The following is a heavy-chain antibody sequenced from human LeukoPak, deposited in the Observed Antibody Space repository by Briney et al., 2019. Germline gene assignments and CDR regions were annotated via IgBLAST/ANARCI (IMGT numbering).Heavy chain of an antibody. D-gene: IGHD3-22*01. CDR3: ARAGLNYDRYNWFDP. V-gene: IGHV3-7*01. J-gene: IGHJ5*02. CDR1: GFTFSSYS. CDR2: IKEDGIEK. Sequence: GGSLRLSCAASGFTFSSYSVNWVRQAPGKGLERLANIKEDGIEKYYVDSVKGRSTISRDNAKNSLYLQMNSLRAEDTGLYYCARAGLNYDRYNWFDPWGQGTLVTVSS.